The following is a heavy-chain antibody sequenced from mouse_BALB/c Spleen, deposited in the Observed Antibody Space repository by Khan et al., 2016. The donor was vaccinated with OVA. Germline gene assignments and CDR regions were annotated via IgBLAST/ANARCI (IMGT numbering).Heavy chain of an antibody. Sequence: DLVKPGASVKLSCKASGYTFTSYWINWIKQRPGQGLECIGRIAPESGSTYYNEIFKGKATLTVDTSSSTGYIQLSSLSSDDSAFYFCARANYYGNSYYAMDYWGQGPSVPVSS. J-gene: IGHJ4*01. D-gene: IGHD2-1*01. CDR3: ARANYYGNSYYAMDY. CDR2: IAPESGST. CDR1: GYTFTSYW. V-gene: IGHV1S41*01.